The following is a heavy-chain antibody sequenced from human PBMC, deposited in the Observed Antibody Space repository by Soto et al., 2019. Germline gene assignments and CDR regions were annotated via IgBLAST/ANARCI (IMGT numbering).Heavy chain of an antibody. CDR2: IYYSGST. J-gene: IGHJ4*02. CDR1: GGSISSYY. CDR3: ARSCFEVAFDY. D-gene: IGHD2-21*01. Sequence: QVQLQESGPGLVKPSETLSLTCTVSGGSISSYYWSWIRQPPGKGLEWIGYIYYSGSTNYNPSLKSRVTISVDTSKNQFSLKLSAVTAADTAVYYCARSCFEVAFDYWGQGTLVTVSS. V-gene: IGHV4-59*01.